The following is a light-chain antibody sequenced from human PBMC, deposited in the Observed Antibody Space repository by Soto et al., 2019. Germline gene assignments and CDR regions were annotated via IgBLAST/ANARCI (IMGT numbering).Light chain of an antibody. J-gene: IGLJ1*01. CDR3: QTWGTGIHV. Sequence: QPVLTQSPSASASLGASVKLTCTLSSGHSSYAIAWHQQQPEKGPRYLMKLNSDGSHSKGDGIPDRFSGSSSGAERYLIISSLQSEDEADYYCQTWGTGIHVLGTGTKVTVL. CDR1: SGHSSYA. V-gene: IGLV4-69*01. CDR2: LNSDGSH.